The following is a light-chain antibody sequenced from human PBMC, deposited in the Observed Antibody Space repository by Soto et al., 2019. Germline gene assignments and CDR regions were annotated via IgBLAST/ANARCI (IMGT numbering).Light chain of an antibody. J-gene: IGKJ1*01. V-gene: IGKV3-20*01. CDR2: GAS. CDR1: QSVSTSY. CDR3: QQYGNSRGT. Sequence: DIVFTQSGFRLSFSRWDRATLCCSSSQSVSTSYLAWYQQKPGQAPRLLIYGASSRATGIPDRFSGSGSGTDFTLTISGLEPEDFAVYYCQQYGNSRGTFGQGTRWIS.